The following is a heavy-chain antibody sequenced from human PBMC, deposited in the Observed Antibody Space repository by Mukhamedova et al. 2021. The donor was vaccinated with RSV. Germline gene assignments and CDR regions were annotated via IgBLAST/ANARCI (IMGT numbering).Heavy chain of an antibody. CDR2: IYYSGST. D-gene: IGHD3-3*01. V-gene: IGHV4-39*01. J-gene: IGHJ4*02. CDR3: ARRPGEWLPRSWYFAY. Sequence: IGSIYYSGSTHHNPSLKSRVTISVDTTKNQFSLKLSSVTAADTAVYYCARRPGEWLPRSWYFAYWGPGTLVTVSS.